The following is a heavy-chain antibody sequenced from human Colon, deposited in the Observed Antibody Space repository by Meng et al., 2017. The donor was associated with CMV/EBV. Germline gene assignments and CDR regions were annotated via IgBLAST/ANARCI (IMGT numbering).Heavy chain of an antibody. CDR1: GYTFTGHY. Sequence: QGERVEAGAEVKKPGASVKVSCRTSGYTFTGHYLHWVRQAPGQGLEWMAWISPHNGVTNYAQRFQGRITVTHNTSISAAYLEVNSLRSDDTAVYYCAREGDMPTVVAFDLWGQGTMVTVSS. CDR2: ISPHNGVT. D-gene: IGHD1-26*01. J-gene: IGHJ3*01. V-gene: IGHV1-2*02. CDR3: AREGDMPTVVAFDL.